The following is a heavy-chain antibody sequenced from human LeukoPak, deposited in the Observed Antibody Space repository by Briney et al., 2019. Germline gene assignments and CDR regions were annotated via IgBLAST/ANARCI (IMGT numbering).Heavy chain of an antibody. J-gene: IGHJ4*02. CDR1: GYTFTDYY. CDR2: INPNGGGT. CDR3: AGGITRGDY. D-gene: IGHD3-10*01. V-gene: IGHV1-2*02. Sequence: ASVTVSCKASGYTFTDYYIHWVRQAPGQGLEWMGWINPNGGGTNYAQKFQGRVTVTRDTSINTAYMELSSLRSDDTALYYCAGGITRGDYWGQGTLVTVSS.